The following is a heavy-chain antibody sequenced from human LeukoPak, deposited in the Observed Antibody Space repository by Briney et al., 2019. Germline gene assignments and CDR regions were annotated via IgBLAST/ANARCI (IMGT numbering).Heavy chain of an antibody. V-gene: IGHV4-4*07. Sequence: SETLSLTCTVSGGSISGYFWAWVRRPAGKGMEWIGRIYSSGSTIYNLSLKSRVTMSVDTSKNQFSLRLSSVTAADTAVYYCAREARGGSTYFDNWGQGTLVTVSS. D-gene: IGHD1-26*01. CDR1: GGSISGYF. J-gene: IGHJ4*02. CDR2: IYSSGST. CDR3: AREARGGSTYFDN.